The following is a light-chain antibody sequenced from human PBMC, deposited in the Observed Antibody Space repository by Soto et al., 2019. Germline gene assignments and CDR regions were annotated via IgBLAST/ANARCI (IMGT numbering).Light chain of an antibody. CDR2: GAS. V-gene: IGKV3-20*01. CDR1: QSVSSTY. J-gene: IGKJ5*01. Sequence: EIVLTQSPGTLSLSPGERATLSCRASQSVSSTYLAWYQQKPGQAPRLLIYGASSRATGIPDRFIGSGSGTDFTLTISRLEPDDCAVYYCQQYGSSPPITFGQGTRLEIK. CDR3: QQYGSSPPIT.